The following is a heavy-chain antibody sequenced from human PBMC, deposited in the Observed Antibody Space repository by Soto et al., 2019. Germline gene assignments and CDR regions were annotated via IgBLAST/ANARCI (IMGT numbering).Heavy chain of an antibody. CDR3: AREERKGYYYYYGMDV. Sequence: SETLSLTCTVSGGSISSYYWSWFRQPPGKGLEWIGYIYYSGSTNYNPSLKSRVTISVDTSKNQFSLKLSSVTAADTAVYYCAREERKGYYYYYGMDVWGQGXTVTVYS. V-gene: IGHV4-59*01. CDR1: GGSISSYY. CDR2: IYYSGST. J-gene: IGHJ6*02.